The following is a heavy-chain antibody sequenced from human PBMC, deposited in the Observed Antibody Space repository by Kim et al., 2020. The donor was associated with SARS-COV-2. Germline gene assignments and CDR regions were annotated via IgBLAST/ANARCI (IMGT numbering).Heavy chain of an antibody. CDR2: IYYSGST. J-gene: IGHJ4*02. CDR3: AREGKVDTAMLD. V-gene: IGHV4-30-4*01. Sequence: SETLSLTCTVSGGSISSGDYYWSWIRQPPGKGLEWIGYIYYSGSTYYNPSLKSRVTISVDTSKNQFSLKLSSVTAADTAVYYCAREGKVDTAMLDWGQGTLVTVSS. D-gene: IGHD5-18*01. CDR1: GGSISSGDYY.